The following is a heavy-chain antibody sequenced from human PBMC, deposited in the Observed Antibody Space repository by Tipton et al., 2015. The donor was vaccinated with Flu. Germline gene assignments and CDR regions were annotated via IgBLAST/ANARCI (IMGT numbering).Heavy chain of an antibody. CDR1: GYSYSRYG. CDR3: ANSGTLIRGVRGRYSCYYMGG. J-gene: IGHJ6*03. CDR2: ISPNDGDT. D-gene: IGHD3-10*01. V-gene: IGHV1-18*01. Sequence: VQSGAEVKKPGASMTVSCKASGYSYSRYGISWVRQAPGQGLEWMGWISPNDGDTNFAQKFQGRVTMTSDTSTSTVYMELRSLRSDDTAVYYCANSGTLIRGVRGRYSCYYMGGWGKGTPVTVSS.